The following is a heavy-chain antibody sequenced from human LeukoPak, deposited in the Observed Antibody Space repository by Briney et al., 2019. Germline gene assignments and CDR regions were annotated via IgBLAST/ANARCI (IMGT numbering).Heavy chain of an antibody. D-gene: IGHD3-22*01. Sequence: SETLSHTCTVSGGSISSSSYYWGWIRQPPGKGLEWIGSIYYSGSTYYNPSLKSRVTISVDTSKNQFSLKLSSVTAADTAVYYCAREGAPYYYDSSGYYHPYYFDYWGQGTLVTVSS. V-gene: IGHV4-39*07. CDR1: GGSISSSSYY. CDR2: IYYSGST. J-gene: IGHJ4*02. CDR3: AREGAPYYYDSSGYYHPYYFDY.